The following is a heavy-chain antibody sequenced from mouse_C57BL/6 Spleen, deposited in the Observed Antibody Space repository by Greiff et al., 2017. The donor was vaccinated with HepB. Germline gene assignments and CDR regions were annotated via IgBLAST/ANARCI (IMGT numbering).Heavy chain of an antibody. CDR1: GYTFTSYW. Sequence: QVQLQQPGAELVMPGASVKLSCKASGYTFTSYWMHWVKQRPGQGLEWIGEIDPSDSYTNYNQKFKGKSTLTVYKSSSTAYMQLSSLTAEDSAVYYCARGEDYAMDYWGQGTSVTVSS. CDR3: ARGEDYAMDY. CDR2: IDPSDSYT. V-gene: IGHV1-69*01. J-gene: IGHJ4*01.